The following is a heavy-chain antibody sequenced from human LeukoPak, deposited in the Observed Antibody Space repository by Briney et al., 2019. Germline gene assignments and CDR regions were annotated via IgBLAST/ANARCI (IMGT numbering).Heavy chain of an antibody. CDR3: ARAFSGLFDY. J-gene: IGHJ4*02. CDR1: GGTFSSYA. D-gene: IGHD3-10*01. CDR2: IIPIFGTA. V-gene: IGHV1-69*05. Sequence: ASVKVSCKASGGTFSSYAISWVRQAPGQGLEWMGGIIPIFGTANYAQKFQGRVTITTDESTSTAYMELSSLRSDDTAVYYCARAFSGLFDYWGQGTLVTVSS.